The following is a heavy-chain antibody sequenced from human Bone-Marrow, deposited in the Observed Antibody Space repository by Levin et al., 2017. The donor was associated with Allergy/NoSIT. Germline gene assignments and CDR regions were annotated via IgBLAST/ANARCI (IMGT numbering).Heavy chain of an antibody. Sequence: PSETLSLTCTVSGGSISSYFWSWIRQPPGKGLEWIGYIYYTGRTNYNPSLKSRVTMSVDTSKIQFSLKLSSVTAADTAVYYCAREGSGDRSGPYHYGMDVWGQGTTVTVSS. D-gene: IGHD1-26*01. CDR1: GGSISSYF. CDR2: IYYTGRT. V-gene: IGHV4-59*01. CDR3: AREGSGDRSGPYHYGMDV. J-gene: IGHJ6*02.